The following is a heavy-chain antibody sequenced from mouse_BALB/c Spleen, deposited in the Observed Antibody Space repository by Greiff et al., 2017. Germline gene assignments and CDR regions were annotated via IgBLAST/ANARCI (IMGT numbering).Heavy chain of an antibody. Sequence: EVKLVESGGGLVKPGGSLKLSCAASGFAFSSYDMSWVRQTPEKRLAWVAYISSGGGSTYYPDTVKGRFTISRDNAKNTLYLQMSSLKSEDTAMYYWARGGFAYWGQGTLVTVSA. CDR1: GFAFSSYD. V-gene: IGHV5-12-1*01. CDR3: ARGGFAY. J-gene: IGHJ3*01. CDR2: ISSGGGST.